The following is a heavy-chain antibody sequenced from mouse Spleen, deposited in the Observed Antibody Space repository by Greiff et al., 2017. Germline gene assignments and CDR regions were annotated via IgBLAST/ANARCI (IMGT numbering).Heavy chain of an antibody. Sequence: VQLVESGAELARPGASVKLSCKASGYTFTSYWMHWVKQRPGQGLEWIGEINPSNGRTNYNEKFKSKATLTVDKSSSTAYMQLSSLTSEDSAVYYCARYYRYEYYFDYWGQGTTLTVSS. J-gene: IGHJ2*01. CDR1: GYTFTSYW. D-gene: IGHD2-14*01. CDR3: ARYYRYEYYFDY. V-gene: IGHV1S81*02. CDR2: INPSNGRT.